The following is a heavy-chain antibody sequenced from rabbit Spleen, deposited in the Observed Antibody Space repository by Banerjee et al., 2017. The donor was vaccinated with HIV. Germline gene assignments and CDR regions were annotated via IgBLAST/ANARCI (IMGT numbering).Heavy chain of an antibody. V-gene: IGHV1S45*01. J-gene: IGHJ4*01. CDR1: GFSLSSYN. CDR3: AKSAGSSGYWYYFNL. D-gene: IGHD6-1*01. CDR2: IYAGSSGST. Sequence: QEQLEESGGDLVKPEGSLTLTCTASGFSLSSYNMCWVRQAPGKGLEWIACIYAGSSGSTWYATWAKGRFTISKTSSTTVTLQLDSLTAADTATYFCAKSAGSSGYWYYFNLWGQGTLVTVS.